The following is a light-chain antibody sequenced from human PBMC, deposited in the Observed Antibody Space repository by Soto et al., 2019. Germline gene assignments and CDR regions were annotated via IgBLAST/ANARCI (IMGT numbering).Light chain of an antibody. J-gene: IGLJ1*01. CDR3: CSYAGRSAPYV. Sequence: QPALTQPASVPGSPGQSITISCTGPSSDVGSYNLVSWYQQHPGKAPKLMIYEGSKRPSGVSNRFSGYKSGNTASLTISGLQAEDEAEYSCCSYAGRSAPYVFGDATKVTV. CDR2: EGS. V-gene: IGLV2-23*01. CDR1: SSDVGSYNL.